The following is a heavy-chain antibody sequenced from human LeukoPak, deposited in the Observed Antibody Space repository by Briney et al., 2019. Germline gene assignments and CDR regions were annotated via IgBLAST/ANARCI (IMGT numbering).Heavy chain of an antibody. Sequence: PGGSLRLSCAASGFTFSSYAMHWVRQAPGKGLEWVANIKQDGSEKYYVDSVKGRFTISRDNAKNSLYLQMNSLRAEDTAVYYCAREYYDYVWGSYRYLQLFDYWGQGTLVTVSS. V-gene: IGHV3-7*01. D-gene: IGHD3-16*02. CDR3: AREYYDYVWGSYRYLQLFDY. CDR1: GFTFSSYA. J-gene: IGHJ4*02. CDR2: IKQDGSEK.